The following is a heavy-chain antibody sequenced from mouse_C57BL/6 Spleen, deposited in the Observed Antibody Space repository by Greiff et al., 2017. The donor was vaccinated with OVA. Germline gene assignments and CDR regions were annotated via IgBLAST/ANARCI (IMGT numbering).Heavy chain of an antibody. J-gene: IGHJ4*01. CDR3: TKINYDYDGAMDY. V-gene: IGHV14-4*01. D-gene: IGHD2-4*01. CDR1: GFNIKDDY. Sequence: VQLQQSGAELVRPGASVKLSCTASGFNIKDDYMHWVKQRPEQGLEWIGWIDPENGDTEYASKFQGKATITADTSSNTAYLQLSSLTSEDTAVYYCTKINYDYDGAMDYWGQGTSVTVSS. CDR2: IDPENGDT.